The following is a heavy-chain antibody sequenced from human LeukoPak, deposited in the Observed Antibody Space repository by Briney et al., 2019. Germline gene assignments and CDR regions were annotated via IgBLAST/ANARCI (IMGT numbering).Heavy chain of an antibody. CDR2: ISAYNGNT. D-gene: IGHD3-22*01. CDR1: GYTFTSYG. CDR3: ARVPNYYDSSGYAFDY. V-gene: IGHV1-18*01. J-gene: IGHJ4*02. Sequence: ASVKVSCKASGYTFTSYGISWVRQAPGQGLEWMGWISAYNGNTNYAQKLQGRVTMTTDTSTSTAYMELRSLRSDDTAVYYCARVPNYYDSSGYAFDYWGQGTLVTVSS.